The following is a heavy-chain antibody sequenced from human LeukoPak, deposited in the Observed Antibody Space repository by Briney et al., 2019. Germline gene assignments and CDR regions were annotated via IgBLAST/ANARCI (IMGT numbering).Heavy chain of an antibody. D-gene: IGHD2-15*01. V-gene: IGHV4-31*03. Sequence: KPSETLSLTCTVSGGSISRGGDYWTWIRQHPGKGLEWIGNTYYGGNTYYNPSLKSRGTISIDTSKNQFSLKLTSVTAADTAVYYCARGPSGAFGFDPWGQGTLVIVSS. CDR1: GGSISRGGDY. CDR2: TYYGGNT. CDR3: ARGPSGAFGFDP. J-gene: IGHJ5*02.